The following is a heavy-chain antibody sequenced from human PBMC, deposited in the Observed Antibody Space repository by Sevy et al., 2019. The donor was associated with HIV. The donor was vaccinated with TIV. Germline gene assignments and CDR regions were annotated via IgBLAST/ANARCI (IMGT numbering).Heavy chain of an antibody. Sequence: GGSLRLSCAASGITFSSAWMSWVRLVPGKGLEWLGRIKSETDGGAADYAAAVKGRFTISRDDSKETLYLQLNSLKTEDTAVYYCTTDLGFYSSKWGQGTRVTVSS. D-gene: IGHD4-4*01. V-gene: IGHV3-15*01. CDR1: GITFSSAW. J-gene: IGHJ4*02. CDR3: TTDLGFYSSK. CDR2: IKSETDGGAA.